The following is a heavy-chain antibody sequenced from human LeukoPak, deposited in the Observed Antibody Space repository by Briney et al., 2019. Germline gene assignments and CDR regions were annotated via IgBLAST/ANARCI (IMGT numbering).Heavy chain of an antibody. Sequence: SETLSLTCAVYGGSFSGYYWSWIRQPPGKGLEWIGEINHSGSTNYNPSLKSRVTISVDTSKNQLSLKLSSVTAADTAVYYCASRIQLWLGSRFGHHFDYWGQGTLVTVSS. J-gene: IGHJ4*02. CDR1: GGSFSGYY. D-gene: IGHD5-18*01. CDR2: INHSGST. V-gene: IGHV4-34*01. CDR3: ASRIQLWLGSRFGHHFDY.